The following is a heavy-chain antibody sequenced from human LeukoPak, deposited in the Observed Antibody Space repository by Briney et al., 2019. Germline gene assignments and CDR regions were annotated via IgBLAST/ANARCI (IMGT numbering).Heavy chain of an antibody. Sequence: GGSLRLSCAASGFTFDDYTMHWVRQAPGRDLEWVSLISWDGGSTYYADSVKGRFTISRDNSKNSLYLQMNSLRTEDTALYYCAKDIGCSGGSCYSGYYYYGMDVWGQGTTVTVSS. CDR2: ISWDGGST. CDR1: GFTFDDYT. V-gene: IGHV3-43*01. J-gene: IGHJ6*02. D-gene: IGHD2-15*01. CDR3: AKDIGCSGGSCYSGYYYYGMDV.